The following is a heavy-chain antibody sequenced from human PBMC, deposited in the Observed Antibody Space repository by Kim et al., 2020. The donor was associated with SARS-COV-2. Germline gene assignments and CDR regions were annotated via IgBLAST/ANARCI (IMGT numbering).Heavy chain of an antibody. Sequence: SETLSLTCAVYGGSFSGYYWSWIRQPPGKGLEWIGEINHSGSTNYNPSLKSRVTISVDTSKNQFSLKLSSVTAADTAVYYCARWSVYDFWSGRHFDYWGQGTLVTVSS. CDR3: ARWSVYDFWSGRHFDY. D-gene: IGHD3-3*01. CDR2: INHSGST. V-gene: IGHV4-34*01. J-gene: IGHJ4*02. CDR1: GGSFSGYY.